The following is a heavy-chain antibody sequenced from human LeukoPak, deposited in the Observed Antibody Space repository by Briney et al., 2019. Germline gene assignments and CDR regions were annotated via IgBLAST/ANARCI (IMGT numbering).Heavy chain of an antibody. J-gene: IGHJ4*02. V-gene: IGHV5-51*03. CDR1: GYSFTRYW. CDR2: VYPDDSDT. D-gene: IGHD1-26*01. CDR3: ARPSGTYFPFDY. Sequence: KPGESLKISCKTSGYSFTRYWIAWVRQTPGKGLEWMGIVYPDDSDTRYSPAFQGQVTISADKSITTAYLHWSSLMASDTAVYYCARPSGTYFPFDYWGQGTLVTVSS.